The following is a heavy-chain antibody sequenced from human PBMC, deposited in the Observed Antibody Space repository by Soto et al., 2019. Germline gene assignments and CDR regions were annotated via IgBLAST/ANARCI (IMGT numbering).Heavy chain of an antibody. CDR3: ATGVIWIGYFTVDS. CDR1: GGSFGNSA. V-gene: IGHV1-69*06. J-gene: IGHJ4*02. Sequence: QVQLVQSGAEVKKPGSSVKVSCKASGGSFGNSAINWVRQTPGQGLEWLGGFIPVYRTLNYAQKFQGRVTITADKYTGTAYMTLSSMASDDTAVYYCATGVIWIGYFTVDSWGQGTRVTVSS. D-gene: IGHD3-3*01. CDR2: FIPVYRTL.